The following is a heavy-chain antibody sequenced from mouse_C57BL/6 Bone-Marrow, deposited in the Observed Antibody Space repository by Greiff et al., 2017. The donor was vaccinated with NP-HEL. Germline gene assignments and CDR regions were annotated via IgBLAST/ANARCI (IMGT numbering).Heavy chain of an antibody. V-gene: IGHV6-6*01. CDR1: GFTFSDAW. CDR3: TSSYGYSYWYFDV. J-gene: IGHJ1*03. CDR2: IRNKANIHAT. D-gene: IGHD2-2*01. Sequence: DVKLVESGGGLVQPGGSMKLSCAASGFTFSDAWMDWVRQSPEKGLEWVAEIRNKANIHATYYAVSVKGRFTISRDDSKSSVYLQMTSLRAKDTGIYDCTSSYGYSYWYFDVWGTGTTVTVSS.